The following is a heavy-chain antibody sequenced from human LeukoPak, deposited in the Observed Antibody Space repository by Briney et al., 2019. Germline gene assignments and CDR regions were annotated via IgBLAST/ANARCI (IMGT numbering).Heavy chain of an antibody. CDR1: GFTFSSYT. Sequence: PGGSLRLSCTASGFTFSSYTMSWVRQAPGKGLEWVSAITGRGDSTFYAGPVKGRFTISRDNSKNTLYLQMDSLRAEDTAVYYCAKELYTGSYFTSDYWGQGSLVSVSS. CDR2: ITGRGDST. D-gene: IGHD1-26*01. J-gene: IGHJ4*02. CDR3: AKELYTGSYFTSDY. V-gene: IGHV3-23*01.